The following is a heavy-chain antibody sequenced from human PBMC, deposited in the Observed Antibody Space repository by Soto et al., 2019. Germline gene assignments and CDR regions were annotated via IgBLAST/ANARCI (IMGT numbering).Heavy chain of an antibody. V-gene: IGHV1-3*04. J-gene: IGHJ4*02. CDR1: GYIFTSYP. CDR2: INTGTGNT. CDR3: ARDNSGRGDY. Sequence: ASVKVSCKDSGYIFTSYPIHWVRQAPGQRLEWMGWINTGTGNTKYSQNFQGRVTTTRDTSATTAYMELSSLRSEDTAVYYCARDNSGRGDYRGQGTMVTVSS. D-gene: IGHD6-25*01.